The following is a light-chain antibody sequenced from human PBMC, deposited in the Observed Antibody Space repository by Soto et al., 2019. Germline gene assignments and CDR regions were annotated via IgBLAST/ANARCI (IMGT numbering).Light chain of an antibody. J-gene: IGKJ1*01. CDR2: GAS. CDR3: HQHGGSPET. CDR1: QNVLSN. V-gene: IGKV3-20*01. Sequence: EIVVTQSPATLSSFPGDRFTLSCRASQNVLSNLAGYQQKPGQAPRLLIYGASNKATGSPDRFSGSGSGTEFILTISGLEPEDSGIHHCHQHGGSPETFGQATKVDIK.